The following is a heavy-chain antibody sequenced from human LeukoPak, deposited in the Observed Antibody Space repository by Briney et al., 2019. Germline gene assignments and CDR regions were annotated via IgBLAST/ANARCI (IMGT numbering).Heavy chain of an antibody. CDR1: GFTFRGYG. J-gene: IGHJ6*04. D-gene: IGHD3-10*01. CDR3: AKDQFRPMVRGVITYYYHGMDV. Sequence: AGGSLRLSCAASGFTFRGYGMHWVRQAPGKGLEWVAVISYDGRDKYYADSVKGRFTVSRDNSRNTLSLQMNSLRAEDTAVYYCAKDQFRPMVRGVITYYYHGMDVWGKGTTVTVSS. V-gene: IGHV3-30*18. CDR2: ISYDGRDK.